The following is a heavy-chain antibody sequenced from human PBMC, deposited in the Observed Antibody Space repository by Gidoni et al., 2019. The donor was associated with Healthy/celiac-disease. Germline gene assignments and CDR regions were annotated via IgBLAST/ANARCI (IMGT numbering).Heavy chain of an antibody. CDR3: ARSYRIAARPWVY. CDR1: GGSFSGYY. V-gene: IGHV4-34*01. D-gene: IGHD6-6*01. CDR2: INHSGST. Sequence: QVQLQQWGAGLLKPSETLSLPCAVYGGSFSGYYWSWIRQPPGKGLEWIGEINHSGSTNYNPSLKSRVTISVDTSKNQFSLKLSSVTAADTAVYYCARSYRIAARPWVYWGQGTLVTVSS. J-gene: IGHJ4*02.